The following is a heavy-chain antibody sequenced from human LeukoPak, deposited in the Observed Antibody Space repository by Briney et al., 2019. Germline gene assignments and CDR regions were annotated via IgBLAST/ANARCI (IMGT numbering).Heavy chain of an antibody. V-gene: IGHV1-18*01. CDR1: GYTFTSYG. CDR2: ISAYNGNT. D-gene: IGHD1-26*01. Sequence: ASVKVSCKASGYTFTSYGISWVRQAPGQGLEWMGWISAYNGNTNYAQKFQERVTITRDMSTSTAYMELSSLRSEDTAVYYCAADPRGGSYYDYWGQGTLVTVSS. CDR3: AADPRGGSYYDY. J-gene: IGHJ4*02.